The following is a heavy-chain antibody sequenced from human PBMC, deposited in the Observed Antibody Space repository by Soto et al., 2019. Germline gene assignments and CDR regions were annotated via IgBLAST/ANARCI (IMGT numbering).Heavy chain of an antibody. Sequence: SPGVSCAVARYTFNVYVMHSARKGTGTGLGWVAVISYDGSNKYYADSVKGRFTIARDNSKSPLYLQMNSLRVEDTAVYDGSPTHHQNTSSHSACSSWGKG. V-gene: IGHV3-30-3*01. D-gene: IGHD6-19*01. CDR3: SPTHHQNTSSHSACSS. J-gene: IGHJ6*01. CDR2: ISYDGSNK. CDR1: RYTFNVYV.